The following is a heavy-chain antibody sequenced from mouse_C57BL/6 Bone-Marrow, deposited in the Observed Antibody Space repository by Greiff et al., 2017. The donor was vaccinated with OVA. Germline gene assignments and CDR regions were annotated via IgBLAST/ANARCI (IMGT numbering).Heavy chain of an antibody. V-gene: IGHV1-19*01. CDR3: ARRGDGYYGFAY. D-gene: IGHD2-3*01. CDR2: INPYNGGT. J-gene: IGHJ3*01. Sequence: EVQLQQSGPVLLKPGASVKMSCKASGYTFTDYYMNWVKQSHGKSLEWIGVINPYNGGTSYNQKFKGKATLTVDKSSSTAYMELNSLTSEDSAVYYCARRGDGYYGFAYWGQGTLVTVSA. CDR1: GYTFTDYY.